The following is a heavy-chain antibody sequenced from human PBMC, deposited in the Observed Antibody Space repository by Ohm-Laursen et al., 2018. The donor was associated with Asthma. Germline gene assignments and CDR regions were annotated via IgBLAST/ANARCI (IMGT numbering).Heavy chain of an antibody. CDR2: ISYDGSNK. V-gene: IGHV3-30*18. J-gene: IGHJ6*02. CDR3: AKDVLEWLFYGIDV. Sequence: RSLRLSCTASGFTFSSYGMHWVRQAPGKGLEWVAVISYDGSNKYYADSVKGRFTISRDNSKNTLYLQMNSLRAEDTAVYYCAKDVLEWLFYGIDVWGQGTTVTVSS. D-gene: IGHD3-3*01. CDR1: GFTFSSYG.